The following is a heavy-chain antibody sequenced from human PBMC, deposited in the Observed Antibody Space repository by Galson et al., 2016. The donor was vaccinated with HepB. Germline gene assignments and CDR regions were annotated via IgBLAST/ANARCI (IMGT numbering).Heavy chain of an antibody. CDR3: ARGRYRDYSTYVDAEY. J-gene: IGHJ4*02. CDR1: GFTFSNYG. CDR2: ISTTSAYI. Sequence: SLRLSCAASGFTFSNYGMNWVRQAPGKGLEWVSSISTTSAYIYYADSVKGRFTISRDNAKNTLYLQMNSLSAEDTAVYYCARGRYRDYSTYVDAEYWGQGTLVTVS. D-gene: IGHD4-11*01. V-gene: IGHV3-21*01.